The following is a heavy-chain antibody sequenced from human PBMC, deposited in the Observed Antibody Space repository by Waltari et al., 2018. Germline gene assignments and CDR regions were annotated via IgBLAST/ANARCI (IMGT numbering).Heavy chain of an antibody. D-gene: IGHD1-26*01. CDR2: INPSGGST. CDR1: GYTFTSYY. CDR3: ARDGWGSYPGDYYYMDV. Sequence: QVQLVQSGAEVKKPGASVKVSCKASGYTFTSYYMHWVRQAPGQGLEWMGIINPSGGSTSYAQKFQGRVTMTRDTSTSTVYMELSSLRSEDTAVYYCARDGWGSYPGDYYYMDVWGKGTTVTVSS. V-gene: IGHV1-46*01. J-gene: IGHJ6*03.